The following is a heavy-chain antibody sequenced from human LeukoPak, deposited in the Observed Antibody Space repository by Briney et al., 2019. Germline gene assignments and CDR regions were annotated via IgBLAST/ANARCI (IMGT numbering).Heavy chain of an antibody. V-gene: IGHV1-69*05. CDR2: IILIFGTA. CDR3: ARESATMVRGPNLDYYYYMDV. CDR1: GGTFSSYA. Sequence: SVKVSCKASGGTFSSYAISWVRQAPGQGLGWMGGIILIFGTANYAQKFQGRVTITTDESTSTAYMELSSLRSEDTAVYYCARESATMVRGPNLDYYYYMDVWGKGTTVTVS. D-gene: IGHD3-10*01. J-gene: IGHJ6*03.